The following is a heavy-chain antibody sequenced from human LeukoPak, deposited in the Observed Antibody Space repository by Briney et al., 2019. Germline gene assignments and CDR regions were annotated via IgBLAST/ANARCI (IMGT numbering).Heavy chain of an antibody. Sequence: GGSLRLSCAAPGFSFNAYAMNWVRQAPEKRLEWVSSIIYTGVDTYYADSVKGRFTISRDNSRNALDLQMHSLRAEDTAVYYCAKATKGHCTGAHCYPFDSWGQGALVIVSS. CDR1: GFSFNAYA. CDR3: AKATKGHCTGAHCYPFDS. D-gene: IGHD2-8*02. V-gene: IGHV3-23*01. CDR2: IIYTGVDT. J-gene: IGHJ4*02.